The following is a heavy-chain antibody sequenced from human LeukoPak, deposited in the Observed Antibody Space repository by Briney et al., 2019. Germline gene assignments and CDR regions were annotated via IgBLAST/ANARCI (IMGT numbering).Heavy chain of an antibody. V-gene: IGHV3-23*01. CDR3: AKKMGYSYGYPGSY. J-gene: IGHJ4*02. D-gene: IGHD5-18*01. Sequence: GGSLRLSCAASGFTFSSYSMNWVRQAPGKGLEWVSAISGSGGSTYYADSVKGRFTISRDNSKNTLYLQMNSLGAEDTAVYYCAKKMGYSYGYPGSYWGQGTLVTVSS. CDR2: ISGSGGST. CDR1: GFTFSSYS.